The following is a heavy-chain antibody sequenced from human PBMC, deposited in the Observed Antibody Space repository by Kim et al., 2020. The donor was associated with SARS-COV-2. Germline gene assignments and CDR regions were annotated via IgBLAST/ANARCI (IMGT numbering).Heavy chain of an antibody. Sequence: GGSLRLSCAASGFTFSHSSMSWVRQPPGMGLKGVANIKGGGSETHYVDSLKGRFTISRDNAQNSLFLQINNVRAEYTAVYYCARLRGFYDGSDLWSQGTLVTVSS. CDR1: GFTFSHSS. J-gene: IGHJ4*02. D-gene: IGHD3-16*01. CDR2: IKGGGSET. V-gene: IGHV3-7*01. CDR3: ARLRGFYDGSDL.